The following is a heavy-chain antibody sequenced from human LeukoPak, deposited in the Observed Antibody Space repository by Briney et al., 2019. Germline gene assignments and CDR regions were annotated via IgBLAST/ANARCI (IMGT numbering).Heavy chain of an antibody. V-gene: IGHV3-33*06. CDR3: AKGVGTYCDFWSGYPPMDV. Sequence: GRSLRLSCAASGFTFSSYGMHWVRQAPGKGLEGVAVIWYDGSNKYYADSVKGRFTISRDNSKNTLYLQMNSLRAEDTAVYYCAKGVGTYCDFWSGYPPMDVWGKGTTVTVSS. CDR1: GFTFSSYG. D-gene: IGHD3-3*01. CDR2: IWYDGSNK. J-gene: IGHJ6*03.